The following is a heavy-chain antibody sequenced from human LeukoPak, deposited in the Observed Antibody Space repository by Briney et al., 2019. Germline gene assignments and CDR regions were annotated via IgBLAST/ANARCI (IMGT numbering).Heavy chain of an antibody. J-gene: IGHJ4*02. CDR3: SREDGRVNFDY. V-gene: IGHV3-33*01. CDR2: IWYDGNNK. CDR1: GFTFSNYG. Sequence: PGRPLRLSCAVSGFTFSNYGMPWVRQAPGKGVEWVALIWYDGNNKYYADSVKGRFTVSRDNSENTLYLQMNSLRDEDTAVYYCSREDGRVNFDYWGQGTLVTVSS. D-gene: IGHD5-24*01.